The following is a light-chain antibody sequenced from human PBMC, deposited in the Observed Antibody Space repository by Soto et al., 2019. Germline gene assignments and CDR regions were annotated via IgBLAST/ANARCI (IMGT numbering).Light chain of an antibody. CDR1: SNDIGGHNH. CDR2: EVT. CDR3: CSYAGIITWV. V-gene: IGLV2-23*02. J-gene: IGLJ3*02. Sequence: QSALTQPASVSGSPGQSITISYTGTSNDIGGHNHVSWYQQHPGNSPKLIIYEVTARPSGVSNRFSASKSGTTASLTVSGLQAEDEADYYCCSYAGIITWVCGGGTKLTVL.